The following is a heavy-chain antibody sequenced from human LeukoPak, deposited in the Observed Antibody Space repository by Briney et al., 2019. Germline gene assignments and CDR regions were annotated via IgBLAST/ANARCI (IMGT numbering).Heavy chain of an antibody. J-gene: IGHJ4*02. CDR2: INPNSGGT. CDR1: GYIFTDYY. D-gene: IGHD6-19*01. CDR3: AILPRAVAGPQDQDY. V-gene: IGHV1/OR15-1*04. Sequence: ASVKVSCKASGYIFTDYYMHWVRQAPGQELGWMGRINPNSGGTNYAQKFQGRVTMTRDTSISTAYMELSSLRSDDTAVYYCAILPRAVAGPQDQDYWGQGTLVTVSS.